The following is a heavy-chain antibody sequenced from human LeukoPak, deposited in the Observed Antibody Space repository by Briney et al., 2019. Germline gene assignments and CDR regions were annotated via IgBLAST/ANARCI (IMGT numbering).Heavy chain of an antibody. J-gene: IGHJ6*02. CDR2: FDPEDGET. CDR3: ATRGVVVVSAFYYHNLDL. Sequence: ASVKVSCKVSGYNVNELSVHWVRQAPGNGLEWMGGFDPEDGETVYAPKFQDRVSMTADTSSNTAFLDLSSLHSEDTAIYYCATRGVVVVSAFYYHNLDLWGQGAALTVTS. D-gene: IGHD2-15*01. CDR1: GYNVNELS. V-gene: IGHV1-24*01.